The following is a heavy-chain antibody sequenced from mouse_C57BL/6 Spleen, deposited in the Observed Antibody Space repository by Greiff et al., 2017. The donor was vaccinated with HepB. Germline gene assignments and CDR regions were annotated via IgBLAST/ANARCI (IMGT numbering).Heavy chain of an antibody. Sequence: VKLQESGPGLVQPSQSLSITCTVSGFSLTSYGVHWVRQSPGKGLEWLGVIWRGGSTDYNAAFMSRLSITKDNSKSQVFFKLNSLQADDTAIYYCAKSGAQRYFDVWGTGTTVTVSS. CDR2: IWRGGST. CDR1: GFSLTSYG. CDR3: AKSGAQRYFDV. J-gene: IGHJ1*03. V-gene: IGHV2-5*01.